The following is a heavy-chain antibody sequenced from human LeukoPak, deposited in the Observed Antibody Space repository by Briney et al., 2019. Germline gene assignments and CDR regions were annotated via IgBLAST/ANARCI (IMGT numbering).Heavy chain of an antibody. CDR1: GFTFADYN. V-gene: IGHV3-49*04. CDR2: IRSKTHDGTT. Sequence: PGGSLRLSCTASGFTFADYNMNWVRQAPGKGLEWVGYIRSKTHDGTTDYVASVKGRFTISRDDSKSIAYLEMTSLKSVDTAVYYCSRGQQYPYGAEFYYWGPGTLVTVSS. D-gene: IGHD4/OR15-4a*01. CDR3: SRGQQYPYGAEFYY. J-gene: IGHJ4*02.